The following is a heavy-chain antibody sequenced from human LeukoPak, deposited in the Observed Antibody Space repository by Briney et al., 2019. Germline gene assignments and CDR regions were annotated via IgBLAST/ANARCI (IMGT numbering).Heavy chain of an antibody. CDR3: ARGPQFVATMYYFDY. J-gene: IGHJ4*02. CDR1: GYTFTSYG. Sequence: GASVKVSCKASGYTFTSYGISWVRQAPGQGLEWMGWISAYNGNTNYAQKLQGRVTMTTDTSTSTAYMELRSLRSDDTAVYYCARGPQFVATMYYFDYWGQGTLVTVSS. CDR2: ISAYNGNT. V-gene: IGHV1-18*01. D-gene: IGHD1-14*01.